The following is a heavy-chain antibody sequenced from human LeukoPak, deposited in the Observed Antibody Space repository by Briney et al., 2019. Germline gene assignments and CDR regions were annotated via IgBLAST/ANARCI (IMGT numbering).Heavy chain of an antibody. Sequence: GGSLRLSCAASGFTFSDHYMDWVRQAPGKGLEWVGRTRNKANSYTTEYAASVKGRFTISRDDSKNSLYLQMNSLKTEDTAVYYCASTADYSNYALFDYWGQGTLVTASS. CDR1: GFTFSDHY. CDR2: TRNKANSYTT. CDR3: ASTADYSNYALFDY. V-gene: IGHV3-72*01. J-gene: IGHJ4*02. D-gene: IGHD4-11*01.